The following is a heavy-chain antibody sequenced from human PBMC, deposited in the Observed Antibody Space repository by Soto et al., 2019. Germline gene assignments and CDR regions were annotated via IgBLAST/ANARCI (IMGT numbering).Heavy chain of an antibody. CDR3: ARDFRDGYYFDY. Sequence: EVQLVESGGGLVKPGGSLRLSCAASGFTFSSYSMNWVRQAPGKGLEWVSSISSSSSYIYYADSVKGRFTISRDNAKNSLYLQMNGLRAEDTAVYYCARDFRDGYYFDYWGQGTLVTVSS. CDR1: GFTFSSYS. J-gene: IGHJ4*02. CDR2: ISSSSSYI. D-gene: IGHD5-12*01. V-gene: IGHV3-21*01.